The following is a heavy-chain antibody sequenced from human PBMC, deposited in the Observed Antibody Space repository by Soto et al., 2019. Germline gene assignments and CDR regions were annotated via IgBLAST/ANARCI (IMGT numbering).Heavy chain of an antibody. D-gene: IGHD2-21*02. V-gene: IGHV3-30*18. CDR1: GYMFSRYG. J-gene: IGHJ4*02. CDR2: ISNDGSQT. Sequence: QVQLVECGEGVVQPGRSLRLSCVASGYMFSRYGMHWVRQAPGKGLEWVAVISNDGSQTTYGDSVKGRFTISRDNSKNTVYLQMNSLTTEDTAVYYCANGFCGTNCYYFPNWGQGTLVTVST. CDR3: ANGFCGTNCYYFPN.